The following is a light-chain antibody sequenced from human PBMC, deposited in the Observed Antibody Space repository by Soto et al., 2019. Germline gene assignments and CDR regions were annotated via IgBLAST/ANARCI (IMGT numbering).Light chain of an antibody. CDR2: GAS. J-gene: IGKJ4*01. CDR1: QSISNW. V-gene: IGKV1-5*01. CDR3: QQTRAYPST. Sequence: DIQMTQSPSTLSASVGDRVTITCRASQSISNWLAWYQQTPGKAPNLLIYGASTLQSGVPSRFSGSGSGTDFTLTISSLQAEDFASYYCQQTRAYPSTFGGGTKGDIK.